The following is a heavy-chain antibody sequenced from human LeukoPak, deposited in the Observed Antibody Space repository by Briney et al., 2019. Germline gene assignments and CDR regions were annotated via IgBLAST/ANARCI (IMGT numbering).Heavy chain of an antibody. D-gene: IGHD3-10*01. CDR3: AKTMVRGVMAHYYYGMDV. CDR1: GFTFSSYA. J-gene: IGHJ6*02. Sequence: GGSLRLSCAASGFTFSSYAMSWVRQAPGKGLEWVSAISGSGGSTYYADSVKGRFTISRDNSKNTLYLPMNSLRAEDTAVYYCAKTMVRGVMAHYYYGMDVWGQGTTVTVSS. CDR2: ISGSGGST. V-gene: IGHV3-23*01.